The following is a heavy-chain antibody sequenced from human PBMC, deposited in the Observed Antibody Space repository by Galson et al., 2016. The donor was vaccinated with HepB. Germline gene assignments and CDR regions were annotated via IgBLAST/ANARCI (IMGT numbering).Heavy chain of an antibody. CDR3: ARAEANWDGGGDNWFDP. CDR1: GDSVSTNSGA. CDR2: TYYRSKWWN. J-gene: IGHJ5*02. Sequence: CAISGDSVSTNSGAWNWIRQSPSRGLEWLGRTYYRSKWWNAYALSVKSRITITPDTSKNQISLQLNSVTPEDTAVYYCARAEANWDGGGDNWFDPWGQGTLVTVSS. D-gene: IGHD2-21*01. V-gene: IGHV6-1*01.